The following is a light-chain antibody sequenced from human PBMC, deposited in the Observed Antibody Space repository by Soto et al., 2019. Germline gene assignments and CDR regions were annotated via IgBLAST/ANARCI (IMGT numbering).Light chain of an antibody. V-gene: IGKV3-20*01. CDR2: GAS. CDR3: QQYGNSPPQWT. Sequence: EVVLTQSPATLSVSPGEGVTLSCRASQGIGDTLAWYQHKPGQTPRLLISGASNRATGVPDRFSGSGSGTDFTLTISRLEPEDSAVYYCQQYGNSPPQWTFGQGTKVEI. J-gene: IGKJ1*01. CDR1: QGIGDT.